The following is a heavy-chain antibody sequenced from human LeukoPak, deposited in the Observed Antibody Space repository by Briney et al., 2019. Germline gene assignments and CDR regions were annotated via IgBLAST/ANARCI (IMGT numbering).Heavy chain of an antibody. D-gene: IGHD1-26*01. V-gene: IGHV3-48*03. CDR2: ISSSGNTI. CDR3: ARERGSSFDY. J-gene: IGHJ4*02. Sequence: PGGSLRLSCAASGFTFSGYEMNWVRQAPGKGLEWVSYISSSGNTIDYADSVKGRFTISRDNAKNSLYLQMKSLRAEDTAVYYCARERGSSFDYWGQGTLFTVSS. CDR1: GFTFSGYE.